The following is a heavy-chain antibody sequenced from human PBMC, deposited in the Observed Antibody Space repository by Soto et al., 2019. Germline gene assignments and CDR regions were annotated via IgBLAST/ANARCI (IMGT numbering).Heavy chain of an antibody. Sequence: ASVKVSCKASGYTFTSYGISWVRQAPGQGLEWMGWISAYNGNTNYAQKLQGRVTMTTDTSTSTAYMELRSLRSDDTAVYYCARPANSWNYVYCFGPCGQLPLVTVCS. CDR1: GYTFTSYG. D-gene: IGHD1-7*01. J-gene: IGHJ5*02. V-gene: IGHV1-18*01. CDR2: ISAYNGNT. CDR3: ARPANSWNYVYCFGP.